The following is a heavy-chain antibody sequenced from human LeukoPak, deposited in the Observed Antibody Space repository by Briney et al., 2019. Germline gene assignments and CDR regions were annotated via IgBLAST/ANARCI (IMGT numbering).Heavy chain of an antibody. D-gene: IGHD3-22*01. CDR3: ARTLGRLFFYYYYMDV. J-gene: IGHJ6*03. CDR2: MNPNSGNT. CDR1: GYTFTSYD. V-gene: IGHV1-8*03. Sequence: ASVKVSCKASGYTFTSYDINWVRQATGQGLEWMGWMNPNSGNTGYAQKFQGRVTITRNTSISTAYMELSSLRSEDTAVYYCARTLGRLFFYYYYMDVWGKGTTVTASS.